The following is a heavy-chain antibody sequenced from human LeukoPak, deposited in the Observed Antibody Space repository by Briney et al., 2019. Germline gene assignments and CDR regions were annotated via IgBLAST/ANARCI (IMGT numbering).Heavy chain of an antibody. CDR2: VNPNSGGT. V-gene: IGHV1-2*02. Sequence: ASVKVSRKASGYTFTGYYMHWVRQAPGQGLEWMGWVNPNSGGTNYAQKFQGRVTMTRDTSISTAYMELSRLRSDDTAVYYCARDIVVVVAASGGYYYGMDVWGQGTTVTVSS. J-gene: IGHJ6*02. CDR1: GYTFTGYY. D-gene: IGHD2-15*01. CDR3: ARDIVVVVAASGGYYYGMDV.